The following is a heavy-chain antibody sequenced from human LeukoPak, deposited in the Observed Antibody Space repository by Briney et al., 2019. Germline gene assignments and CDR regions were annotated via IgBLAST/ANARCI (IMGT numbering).Heavy chain of an antibody. D-gene: IGHD5-18*01. CDR2: INTDGSST. CDR3: ASDTVDTALGIDY. Sequence: PGGSLRLSCAASGFTFSRYWMHWVRQAPGKGLVWVSRINTDGSSTNYADSVKGRFTNSRDNAKNTLYLQMNSLRAEDTAVYYCASDTVDTALGIDYWGQGTLVTVSS. V-gene: IGHV3-74*01. J-gene: IGHJ4*02. CDR1: GFTFSRYW.